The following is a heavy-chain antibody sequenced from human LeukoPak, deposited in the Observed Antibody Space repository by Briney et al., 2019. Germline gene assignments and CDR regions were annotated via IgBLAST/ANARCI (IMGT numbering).Heavy chain of an antibody. J-gene: IGHJ4*02. CDR3: AKDLQLGIVNYGYFDS. CDR2: ISGSGASP. V-gene: IGHV3-23*01. Sequence: GGSLRLSRAASGFNFRVYTMSWVRQAPGKGLEWVSAISGSGASPFYSDSVKGRFTISRDNSRNTLSLHMNSLRAEDTAVYYCAKDLQLGIVNYGYFDSWGQGTLVTVSS. D-gene: IGHD3-16*02. CDR1: GFNFRVYT.